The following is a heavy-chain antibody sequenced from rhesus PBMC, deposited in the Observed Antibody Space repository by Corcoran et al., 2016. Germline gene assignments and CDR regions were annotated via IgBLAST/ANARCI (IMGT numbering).Heavy chain of an antibody. Sequence: QLQLQESGPGLVKPSETLSLTCAVSGYSISSGYGWSWIRQPPGKGLEWIGYISYSGSTSNNPSLKSRVTISRDTSKNQFSLKLSSVTAADTDVYYCASLGSGNDYWGQGVLVTVSS. CDR2: ISYSGST. V-gene: IGHV4-122*02. CDR3: ASLGSGNDY. J-gene: IGHJ4*01. CDR1: GYSISSGYG. D-gene: IGHD6-25*01.